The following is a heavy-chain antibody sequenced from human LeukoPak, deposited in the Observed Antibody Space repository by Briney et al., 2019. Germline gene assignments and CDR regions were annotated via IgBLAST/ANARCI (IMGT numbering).Heavy chain of an antibody. CDR2: IYYSGST. CDR3: ARLEQWSAGHFDY. D-gene: IGHD6-19*01. V-gene: IGHV4-59*08. J-gene: IGHJ4*02. Sequence: SETLSLTCTVSGGSISSYYWSWIRQPPGKGLEWIGYIYYSGSTNYNPSLKSRVTISVDTSKNQFSLKLSPVTAADTAVYYCARLEQWSAGHFDYWGQGTLVTVSS. CDR1: GGSISSYY.